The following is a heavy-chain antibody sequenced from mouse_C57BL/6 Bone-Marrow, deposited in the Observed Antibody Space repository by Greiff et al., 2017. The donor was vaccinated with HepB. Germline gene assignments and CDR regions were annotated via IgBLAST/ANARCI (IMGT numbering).Heavy chain of an antibody. V-gene: IGHV14-4*01. J-gene: IGHJ4*01. CDR2: FDPENGDT. D-gene: IGHD1-1*01. CDR3: TMYYYGSSYGSYAMDY. Sequence: VQLQQSGAELVRPGASVKLSCTASGFNIKDDYMHWVKQRPEQGLEWIGWFDPENGDTEYASKFQGKATIPADTSSNTAYLQLSSLTSEDTAVYYCTMYYYGSSYGSYAMDYWGQGTSVTVSS. CDR1: GFNIKDDY.